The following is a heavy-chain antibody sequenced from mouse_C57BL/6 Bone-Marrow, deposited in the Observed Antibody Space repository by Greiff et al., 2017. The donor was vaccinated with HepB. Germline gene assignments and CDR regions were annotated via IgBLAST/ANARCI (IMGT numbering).Heavy chain of an antibody. V-gene: IGHV1-81*01. CDR2: IYPRSGNT. CDR3: ARELHYSKDYYAMDY. CDR1: GYTFTSYG. J-gene: IGHJ4*01. D-gene: IGHD2-5*01. Sequence: QVQLQQSGAELARPGASVKLSCKASGYTFTSYGISWVKQRTGQGLEWIGEIYPRSGNTYYNEKFKGKATLTADKSSSTAYMELRSLTSEDSAVYFCARELHYSKDYYAMDYWGQGTSVTVSS.